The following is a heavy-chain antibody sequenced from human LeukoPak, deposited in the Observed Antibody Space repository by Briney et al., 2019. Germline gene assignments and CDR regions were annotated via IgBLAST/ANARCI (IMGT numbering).Heavy chain of an antibody. CDR1: GFTFSTKS. J-gene: IGHJ4*02. V-gene: IGHV3-48*02. CDR3: ASRDYFDY. CDR2: ITADSGTT. Sequence: GGSLRLSCAVSGFTFSTKSMNWVRKAPGKGLEWVSYITADSGTTYYADSVKGRFTISRDNAKNSLYLQMNSLRDEDTAVYYCASRDYFDYWGQGTLVTVSS.